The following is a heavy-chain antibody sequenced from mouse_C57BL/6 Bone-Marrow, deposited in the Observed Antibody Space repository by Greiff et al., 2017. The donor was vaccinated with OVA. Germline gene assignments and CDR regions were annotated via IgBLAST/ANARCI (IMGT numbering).Heavy chain of an antibody. V-gene: IGHV1-39*01. J-gene: IGHJ1*03. CDR1: GYSFTDYN. CDR3: AFYYGSSYRYFDV. CDR2: INPNYGNT. D-gene: IGHD1-1*01. Sequence: VQLQQSGPELVKPGASVKISCKASGYSFTDYNMNWVKQSNGKSLEWIGVINPNYGNTSYNQKFKGKATLTVDQSSSTAYMQLNSLKSEDSAVYYCAFYYGSSYRYFDVWGTGTTVTVSS.